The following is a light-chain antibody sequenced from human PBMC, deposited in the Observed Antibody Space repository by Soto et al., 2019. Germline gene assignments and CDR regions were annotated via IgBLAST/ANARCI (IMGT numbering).Light chain of an antibody. CDR1: SSDVGAYNL. CDR2: EVT. CDR3: ASPTTTNFV. Sequence: QSVLTQPASVSGSPGQSITISCTGTSSDVGAYNLVSWYQHLPDKAPKLIISEVTNRPSGVSDRFSGSKSGNTASLTISGLQAEDEADYYCASPTTTNFVFGSGTKVTVL. V-gene: IGLV2-14*01. J-gene: IGLJ1*01.